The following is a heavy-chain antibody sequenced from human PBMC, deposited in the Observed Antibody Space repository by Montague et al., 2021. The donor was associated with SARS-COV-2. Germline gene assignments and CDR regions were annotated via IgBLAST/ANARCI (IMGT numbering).Heavy chain of an antibody. CDR1: GDSICSDH. D-gene: IGHD2-15*01. CDR3: ARHIEKEGTYYYYYGMDV. Sequence: SETLSLTCTVSGDSICSDHWSWIRQPPGKGLEWIGYIYNSGSTKNNPSLKSRVTISVDTSKNQFSLKLSSVTAADTAVYYCARHIEKEGTYYYYYGMDVWGQGTTVTVSS. J-gene: IGHJ6*02. V-gene: IGHV4-59*08. CDR2: IYNSGST.